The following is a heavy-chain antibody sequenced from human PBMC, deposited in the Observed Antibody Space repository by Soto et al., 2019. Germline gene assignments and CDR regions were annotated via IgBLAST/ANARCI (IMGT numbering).Heavy chain of an antibody. V-gene: IGHV1-18*01. CDR3: ARATYGSGAGY. D-gene: IGHD3-10*01. CDR2: ISAYNGNT. CDR1: GYTFASYG. Sequence: QVQLVQSGAEVKKPGASVKVSCKASGYTFASYGISWVRQAPGQGLEWMGWISAYNGNTNYAQKLQGRVTMTTDTSTRTAYMELWGLGSDDTPVYYCARATYGSGAGYWGQGTLVTVSP. J-gene: IGHJ1*01.